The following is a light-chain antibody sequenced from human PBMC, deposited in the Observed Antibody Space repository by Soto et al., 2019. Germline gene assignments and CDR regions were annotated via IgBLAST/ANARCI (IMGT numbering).Light chain of an antibody. J-gene: IGLJ1*01. CDR1: NSNIGSDYG. V-gene: IGLV1-40*01. CDR2: GNS. Sequence: QSVLTQPPSVSGAPGQRVTISCTGTNSNIGSDYGVHWYQQFPGTAPKLLIYGNSNRPSGVPDRFSGSKSGTSASLAITGLQAEDDADYFCQSYDRSLRACVFGTGTKVTVL. CDR3: QSYDRSLRACV.